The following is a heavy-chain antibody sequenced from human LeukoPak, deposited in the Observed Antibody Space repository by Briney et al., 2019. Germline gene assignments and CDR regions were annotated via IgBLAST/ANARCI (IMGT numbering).Heavy chain of an antibody. CDR2: IYHSGST. Sequence: PSGTLSLTCAVSGGSISSSNWWSWVRQPPGKGLEWIGEIYHSGSTNYNPSLKSRVTISVGKSRKHFSLKLNSVTAADTAVYYCARGGSSNWTPFDYWGQGPLVTFSS. D-gene: IGHD6-13*01. V-gene: IGHV4-4*02. J-gene: IGHJ4*02. CDR3: ARGGSSNWTPFDY. CDR1: GGSISSSNW.